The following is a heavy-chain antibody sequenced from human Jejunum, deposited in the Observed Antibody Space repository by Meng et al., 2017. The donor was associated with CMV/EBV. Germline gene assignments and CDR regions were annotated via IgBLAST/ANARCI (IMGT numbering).Heavy chain of an antibody. J-gene: IGHJ2*01. D-gene: IGHD1/OR15-1a*01. CDR3: AAEQKGRGWWYFDL. CDR2: INHSGST. CDR1: GGSFSGYY. Sequence: VFGGSFSGYYWSWIRQPPGKGLGWIGEINHSGSTNYNSSLKSRVTISVDTSKNQFSLKLSSVTAADTAVYYCAAEQKGRGWWYFDLWGRGTLVTVSS. V-gene: IGHV4-34*01.